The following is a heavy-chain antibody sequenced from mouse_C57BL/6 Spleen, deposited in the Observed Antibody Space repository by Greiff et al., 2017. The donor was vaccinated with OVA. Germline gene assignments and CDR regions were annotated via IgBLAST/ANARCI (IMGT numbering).Heavy chain of an antibody. CDR3: ARTITTVIDY. CDR2: ISSGSSTI. V-gene: IGHV5-17*01. CDR1: GFTFSDYG. J-gene: IGHJ2*01. Sequence: EVQLVESGGGLVKPGGSLKLSCAASGFTFSDYGMHWVRQAPEKGLEWVAYISSGSSTIYYADTVKGRFTISRDNAKNTLFLQLTSLRSEDTAMYYCARTITTVIDYWGQGPTLTVSS. D-gene: IGHD1-1*01.